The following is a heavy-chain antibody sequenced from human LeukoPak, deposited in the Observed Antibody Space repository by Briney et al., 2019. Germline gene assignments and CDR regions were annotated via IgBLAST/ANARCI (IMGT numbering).Heavy chain of an antibody. CDR1: GASIKTYF. CDR3: ARTTIFGVVPSFDY. J-gene: IGHJ4*02. CDR2: IYTLGNT. Sequence: SETLSLTCTVSGASIKTYFWSWVRQPAGKGLEWICRIYTLGNTHCNPSLKSRVTISVDTSKNQFSLKLSSVTAADTAVYYCARTTIFGVVPSFDYWGQGTLVTVSS. D-gene: IGHD3-3*01. V-gene: IGHV4-4*07.